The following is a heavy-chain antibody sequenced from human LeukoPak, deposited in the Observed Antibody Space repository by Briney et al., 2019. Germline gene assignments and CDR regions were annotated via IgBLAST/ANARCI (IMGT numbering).Heavy chain of an antibody. V-gene: IGHV4-30-2*05. CDR3: ARFYGLPRCAFDI. CDR1: GGSISSGGYS. Sequence: SQTLSLTCAVSGGSISSGGYSWSWIRQPPGKGLEWIGYIYHSGSTYYNPSLKSRVTISVDTSKNQFSLKLSSVTAADTAVYYCARFYGLPRCAFDIWGQGTMVTVSS. CDR2: IYHSGST. J-gene: IGHJ3*02. D-gene: IGHD3-10*01.